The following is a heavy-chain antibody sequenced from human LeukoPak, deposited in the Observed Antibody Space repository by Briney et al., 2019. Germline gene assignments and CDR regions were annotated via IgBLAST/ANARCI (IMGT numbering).Heavy chain of an antibody. V-gene: IGHV4-59*01. J-gene: IGHJ3*02. Sequence: SETLSLTCTVSGGSISSYYWSWIRQPPGKGLEWIGYIYYSGSTNYNPSLKSRVTISVDTSKNQFSLKLSSVTAVDTAVYYCARDLTFLTFDIWGQGTMVTVSS. CDR3: ARDLTFLTFDI. CDR1: GGSISSYY. D-gene: IGHD1-14*01. CDR2: IYYSGST.